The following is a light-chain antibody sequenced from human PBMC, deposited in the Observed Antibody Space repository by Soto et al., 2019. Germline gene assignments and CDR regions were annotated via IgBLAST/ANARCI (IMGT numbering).Light chain of an antibody. V-gene: IGKV1-5*01. Sequence: GARVTITCRASQSISSWLAWYQQKPGKAPKLLIYAASSLQSGVPSRFSGSGSGTEFTLTISSLQPDDFATYYCQQYVRAFRTFGQGTKVDIK. CDR2: AAS. CDR1: QSISSW. J-gene: IGKJ1*01. CDR3: QQYVRAFRT.